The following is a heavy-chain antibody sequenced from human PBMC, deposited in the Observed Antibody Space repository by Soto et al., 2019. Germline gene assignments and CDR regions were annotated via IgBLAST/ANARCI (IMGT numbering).Heavy chain of an antibody. CDR2: INHSGST. CDR3: ARGHSRSSSHTHRIRDPYYYCYYMDV. Sequence: SETLSLTCAVYGGSFSGYYWRWIRQPPGKGLEWIGEINHSGSTNYNPSLKSRVTISVDTSKNQFSLKLSAVTAADTAVYYCARGHSRSSSHTHRIRDPYYYCYYMDVWGKGTTVTVAS. D-gene: IGHD6-6*01. V-gene: IGHV4-34*01. CDR1: GGSFSGYY. J-gene: IGHJ6*03.